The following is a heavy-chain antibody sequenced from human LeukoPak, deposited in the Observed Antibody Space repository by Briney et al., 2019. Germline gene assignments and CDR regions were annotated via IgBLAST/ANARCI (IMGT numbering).Heavy chain of an antibody. CDR3: ARRIYGSGRPYYYYYMDV. Sequence: PSNTLSLTCTVSGGSISSYYWSWLRQPPGKGLEWLGYIYYSGSTNYNPSLKSRVTISVDTSKNQFSLKLSSVTAADTAVYYCARRIYGSGRPYYYYYMDVWGKGTTVTVSS. D-gene: IGHD3-10*01. J-gene: IGHJ6*03. CDR2: IYYSGST. V-gene: IGHV4-59*08. CDR1: GGSISSYY.